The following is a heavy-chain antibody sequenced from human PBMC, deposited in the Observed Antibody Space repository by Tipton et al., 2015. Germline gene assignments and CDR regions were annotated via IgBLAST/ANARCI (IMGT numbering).Heavy chain of an antibody. CDR1: GGSVSSVSYY. J-gene: IGHJ6*02. CDR3: ARDLEHGMDV. Sequence: TLSLTCTVSGGSVSSVSYYWGWIRQTPGKGLEWIGYISQRDGTNYNPSLKSRITISLNTSKNQFSLKMSSVTAADTAVYFCARDLEHGMDVWGQGTTVTVS. CDR2: ISQRDGT. V-gene: IGHV4-61*01.